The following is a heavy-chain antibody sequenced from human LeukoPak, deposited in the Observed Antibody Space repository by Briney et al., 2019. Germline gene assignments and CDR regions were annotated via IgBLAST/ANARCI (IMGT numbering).Heavy chain of an antibody. J-gene: IGHJ6*02. V-gene: IGHV4-61*01. CDR2: IYYSGST. CDR1: GGSVSSGSYY. Sequence: SETLSLTCTVSGGSVSSGSYYWSWIRQPPGKGLEWIGYIYYSGSTNYNPSLKSRVTISVDTSKNQFSLKLSSVTAADTAVYYCARDRAQDGMDVWGQGTTVTVSS. CDR3: ARDRAQDGMDV.